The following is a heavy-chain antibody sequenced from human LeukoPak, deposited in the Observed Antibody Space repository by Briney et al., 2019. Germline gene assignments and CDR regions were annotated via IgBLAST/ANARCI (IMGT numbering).Heavy chain of an antibody. Sequence: PGGSLRLSCAASGFTFSDYYMSWIRQAPGKGLEWVSYISSSSSYTNYADSVKGRFTISRDNAKNSLYLQMNSLRAEDTAVYYCATGIYYYYGMDVWGKGTTVTVSP. CDR2: ISSSSSYT. CDR1: GFTFSDYY. CDR3: ATGIYYYYGMDV. V-gene: IGHV3-11*06. D-gene: IGHD1-1*01. J-gene: IGHJ6*04.